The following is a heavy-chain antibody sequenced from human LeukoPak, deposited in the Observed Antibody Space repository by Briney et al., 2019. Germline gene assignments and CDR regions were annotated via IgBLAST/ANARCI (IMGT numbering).Heavy chain of an antibody. CDR3: ARILEDFWSGYPEHDDY. D-gene: IGHD3-3*01. CDR1: GFTFSSYA. J-gene: IGHJ4*02. CDR2: ISYDGSNK. Sequence: SGGSLRLSCAASGFTFSSYAMPWVRQAPGKGLEWVAVISYDGSNKYYADSVKGRFTISRDNSKNTLYLQMNSLRAEDTAVYYCARILEDFWSGYPEHDDYWGQGTLVTVSS. V-gene: IGHV3-30-3*01.